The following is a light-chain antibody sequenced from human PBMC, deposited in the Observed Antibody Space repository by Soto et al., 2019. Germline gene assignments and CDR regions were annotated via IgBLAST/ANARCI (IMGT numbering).Light chain of an antibody. CDR3: QQYGSSPSVT. J-gene: IGKJ3*01. CDR1: QSVSRSY. V-gene: IGKV3-20*01. CDR2: GAS. Sequence: EIVLTQSPGTLSLSPGERATLSCRASQSVSRSYLAWYPQKPGQAPRLLIYGASSRATGIPDRFSGSGSGTDFTLTISRLEPEDFAVYYCQQYGSSPSVTFGPGTKVDIK.